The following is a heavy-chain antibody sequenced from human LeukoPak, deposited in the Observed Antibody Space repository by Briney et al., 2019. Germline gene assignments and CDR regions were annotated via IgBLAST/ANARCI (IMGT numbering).Heavy chain of an antibody. CDR3: ARTPYSSRWYYFDY. CDR1: GGSTSSGGYY. Sequence: SQTLSLTCTVSGGSTSSGGYYWSWIRQHPGKGLEWIGYISYSGSTYYNPSLKSRVTISVNTSKSQFSLNLSSVTAADTAVYYCARTPYSSRWYYFDYWGQRTLVTVSS. J-gene: IGHJ4*02. CDR2: ISYSGST. D-gene: IGHD6-13*01. V-gene: IGHV4-31*03.